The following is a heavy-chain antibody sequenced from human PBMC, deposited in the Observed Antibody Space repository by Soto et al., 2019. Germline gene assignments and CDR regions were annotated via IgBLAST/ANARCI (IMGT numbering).Heavy chain of an antibody. V-gene: IGHV3-23*01. CDR2: ISGSGDST. CDR3: AKGVPGIAVAGTGYFQH. D-gene: IGHD6-19*01. CDR1: GFTFSSYA. J-gene: IGHJ1*01. Sequence: GGSLRLSCAASGFTFSSYAMSWVRQAPGKGLEWVSGISGSGDSTYYADSVKGRFTISRDNSKNTLYLQVNSVRAEDTAVYYCAKGVPGIAVAGTGYFQHSGQGTLVTVSS.